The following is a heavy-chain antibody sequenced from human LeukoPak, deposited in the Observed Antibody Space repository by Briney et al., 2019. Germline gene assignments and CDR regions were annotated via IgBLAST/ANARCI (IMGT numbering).Heavy chain of an antibody. Sequence: SVKVSCKASGGTFSSYAISWVRQAPGQGLEWMGRIIPTFGTANYAQKFQGRVTITTDESTSTAYMELSSLRSEDTAVYYCAQVAYSSGWFGAFDIWGQGTMVTVSS. CDR1: GGTFSSYA. D-gene: IGHD6-19*01. V-gene: IGHV1-69*05. J-gene: IGHJ3*02. CDR3: AQVAYSSGWFGAFDI. CDR2: IIPTFGTA.